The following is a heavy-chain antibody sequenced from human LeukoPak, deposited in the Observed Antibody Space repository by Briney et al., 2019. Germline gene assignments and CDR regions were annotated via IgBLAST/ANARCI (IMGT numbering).Heavy chain of an antibody. Sequence: SETLSLTCVVYGGSFSGYYWSWIHQPPGKGLEWIGEINHSGSTNYNPSLKSRVTISVDTSKNQFSLKLSSVTAADTAVYYCARRRRITMIVVGHFDYWGQGTLVTVSS. J-gene: IGHJ4*02. D-gene: IGHD3-22*01. V-gene: IGHV4-34*01. CDR3: ARRRRITMIVVGHFDY. CDR2: INHSGST. CDR1: GGSFSGYY.